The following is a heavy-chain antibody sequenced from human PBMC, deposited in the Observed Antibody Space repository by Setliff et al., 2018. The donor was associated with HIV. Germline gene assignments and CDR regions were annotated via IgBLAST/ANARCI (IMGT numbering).Heavy chain of an antibody. CDR2: INPNSGAT. Sequence: GASVKVSCKASGYTFSGYYLHWVRRAPGQGLEWMGWINPNSGATNYAQSFQGRVTMTRDTSISTAYMDLSSLTSDDTAVYYCARDLVAVANTFYYYYMDVWGKGTTVTVSS. D-gene: IGHD6-19*01. J-gene: IGHJ6*03. CDR3: ARDLVAVANTFYYYYMDV. V-gene: IGHV1-2*02. CDR1: GYTFSGYY.